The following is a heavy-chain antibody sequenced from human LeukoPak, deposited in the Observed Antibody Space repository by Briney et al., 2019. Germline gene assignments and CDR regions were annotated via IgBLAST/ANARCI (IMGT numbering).Heavy chain of an antibody. V-gene: IGHV4-31*03. CDR2: IYYSGST. CDR1: GGSISSGGYY. J-gene: IGHJ5*02. CDR3: ARTLWFGEPHWFDP. Sequence: SETLSLTCTVSGGSISSGGYYWSWIRQHPGKGLEGIGYIYYSGSTYYNPSLKSRVTISVDTSKNQFSLKLSSVTAADTAVYYCARTLWFGEPHWFDPWGQGTLVTVSS. D-gene: IGHD3-10*01.